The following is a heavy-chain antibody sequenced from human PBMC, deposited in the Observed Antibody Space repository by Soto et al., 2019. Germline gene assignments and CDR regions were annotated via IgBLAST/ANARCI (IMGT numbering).Heavy chain of an antibody. CDR2: ISSSHSTI. J-gene: IGHJ4*02. D-gene: IGHD3-22*01. CDR3: ARGLYYYDSRGYWGY. V-gene: IGHV3-48*02. CDR1: GFTFSSYS. Sequence: PGGSLRLSCAVSGFTFSSYSMNWVRQAPGKGLEWVSYISSSHSTIYYADSVKGRFTISRDNAKNSLYLQMNSLRDEDTAVYYCARGLYYYDSRGYWGYWGQGTLVTVSS.